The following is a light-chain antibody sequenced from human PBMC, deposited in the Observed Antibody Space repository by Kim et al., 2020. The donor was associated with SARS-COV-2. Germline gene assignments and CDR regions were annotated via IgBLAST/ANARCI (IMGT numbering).Light chain of an antibody. CDR3: MQGLQTPKWT. CDR1: QSLLNSNGCNY. Sequence: EPASISCRSSQSLLNSNGCNYLDWNPLQPGQSPHVLIYLGSNRASGVPDRVSGSGSGTDLTLKINRAEAEDVGVYYCMQGLQTPKWTFGQGTKVDIK. J-gene: IGKJ1*01. CDR2: LGS. V-gene: IGKV2-28*01.